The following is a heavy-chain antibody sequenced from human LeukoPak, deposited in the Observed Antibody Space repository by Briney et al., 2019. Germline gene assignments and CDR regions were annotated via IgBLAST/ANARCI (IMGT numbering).Heavy chain of an antibody. CDR2: ISWNSGSI. Sequence: GRSLRLSCAASGFTFDDYAMHWVRQAPGKGLEWVSGISWNSGSIGYADSVKGRFTISRDNAKNSLYLQMNSLRAEDTALYYCAKGSCSSTSCYVAYWGQGTLVTVSS. D-gene: IGHD2-2*01. CDR3: AKGSCSSTSCYVAY. J-gene: IGHJ4*02. V-gene: IGHV3-9*01. CDR1: GFTFDDYA.